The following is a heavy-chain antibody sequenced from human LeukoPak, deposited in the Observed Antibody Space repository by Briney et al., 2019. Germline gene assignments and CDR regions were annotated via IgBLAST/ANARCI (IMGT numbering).Heavy chain of an antibody. CDR2: IYSGGST. Sequence: GGSLRLSCAASGFTFSSYAMSWVRQAPGKGLEWVSVIYSGGSTKYADSVKGRFTISRDNSKNTVYLQMNSLRVDDTAVYFCARGYDYAAGTYFDQWGQGTLVTVPS. D-gene: IGHD3-10*01. CDR3: ARGYDYAAGTYFDQ. J-gene: IGHJ4*02. V-gene: IGHV3-53*01. CDR1: GFTFSSYA.